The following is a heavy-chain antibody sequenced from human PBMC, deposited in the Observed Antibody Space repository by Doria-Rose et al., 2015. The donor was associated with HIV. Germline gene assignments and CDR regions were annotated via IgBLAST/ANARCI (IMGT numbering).Heavy chain of an antibody. D-gene: IGHD6-13*01. J-gene: IGHJ4*02. CDR1: GVSLSSPGMG. CDR2: NISDDER. CDR3: ARIKSSRWYHKYYFDF. V-gene: IGHV2-26*01. Sequence: QVTLKESGPVLVKPTETLTLTCTVSGVSLSSPGMGVSWIRQPPGKALEWLANNISDDERSYKTSLHSRLTISRGTSKSQVVLTMTDMDPVDTATYYCARIKSSRWYHKYYFDFWGQGTLVIVSA.